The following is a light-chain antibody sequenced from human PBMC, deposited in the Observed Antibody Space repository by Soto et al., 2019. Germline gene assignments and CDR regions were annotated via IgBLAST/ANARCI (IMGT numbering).Light chain of an antibody. J-gene: IGLJ1*01. V-gene: IGLV2-14*03. Sequence: QSVLTQPRSVSGSPGQSVTISCTGTSGDVGGYNFVSWYQQHPGKAPTLMIFDVNNRPSGVSYRFSGSKSGNTASLTISGLQAEDEADYFCSSYSISTAYLFGTGTKLTVL. CDR1: SGDVGGYNF. CDR2: DVN. CDR3: SSYSISTAYL.